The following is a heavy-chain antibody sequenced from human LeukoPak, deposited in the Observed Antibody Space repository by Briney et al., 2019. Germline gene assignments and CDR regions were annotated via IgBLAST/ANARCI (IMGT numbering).Heavy chain of an antibody. Sequence: SETLSLTCTASGDSIRSEDYYCDWIRQPPGKGLEWIGDVNYGGGTYYNPSLKSRVTMSVDTSKNQFSLRLTSVTAADTAVYYCARHRRRNNWFDPWGQGTLVTVSS. CDR2: VNYGGGT. CDR1: GDSIRSEDYY. J-gene: IGHJ5*02. CDR3: ARHRRRNNWFDP. V-gene: IGHV4-39*01.